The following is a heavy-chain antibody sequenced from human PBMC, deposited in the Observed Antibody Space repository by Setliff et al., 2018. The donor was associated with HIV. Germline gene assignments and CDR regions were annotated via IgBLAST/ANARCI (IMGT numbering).Heavy chain of an antibody. Sequence: KASETLSLTCTVSGGPITTTNYYWGWVRQSPGKGLEWIGVIYYRGSAYYNLSLQSRVTLSVDSSKNSFSLHLTSVTAADTAVYFCARARGPPLPVLDFWGPGTRVTVS. CDR1: GGPITTTNYY. V-gene: IGHV4-39*07. D-gene: IGHD3-10*01. J-gene: IGHJ4*02. CDR2: IYYRGSA. CDR3: ARARGPPLPVLDF.